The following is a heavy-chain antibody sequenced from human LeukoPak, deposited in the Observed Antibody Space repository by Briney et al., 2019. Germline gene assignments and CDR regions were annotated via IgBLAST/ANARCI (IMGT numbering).Heavy chain of an antibody. J-gene: IGHJ4*02. CDR3: ARAGDGQLRFDY. D-gene: IGHD7-27*01. V-gene: IGHV4-38-2*02. Sequence: SETLSLTCTVSGYSISTGYYWDWIRQPPGKGLEWIGTFYHGGSTYYNPSLKSRVTISVDTSKNQFSLKLGSVTAADTAVYYCARAGDGQLRFDYWGQGTLVTVSS. CDR1: GYSISTGYY. CDR2: FYHGGST.